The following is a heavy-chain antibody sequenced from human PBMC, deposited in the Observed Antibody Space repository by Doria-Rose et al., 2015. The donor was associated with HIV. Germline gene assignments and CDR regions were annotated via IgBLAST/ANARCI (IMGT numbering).Heavy chain of an antibody. CDR1: FTFRSYW. V-gene: IGHV3-7*01. CDR3: ARNLLEYYYDSSGFDF. CDR2: IKQDGSEK. Sequence: FTFRSYWMSWVRQDPVKGLAWVANIKQDGSEKYYVDSVKGRFTISRDNAKNSLNLQMNSLRAEDTAVYYCARNLLEYYYDSSGFDFAGQGTRGTGSA. J-gene: IGHJ4*02. D-gene: IGHD3-22*01.